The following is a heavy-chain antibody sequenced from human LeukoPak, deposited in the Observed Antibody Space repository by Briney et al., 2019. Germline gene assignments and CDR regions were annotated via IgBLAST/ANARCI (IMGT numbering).Heavy chain of an antibody. J-gene: IGHJ4*02. Sequence: GGSLRLSCAASGFTFSNYWMSWVSQAPGKGLEWVANIKEVESEKNYVDSVKGRFTISRDNAKNSLYLQMNSLRVEDTAVYYCARDSGGVKLNWGQGTLVTVSS. CDR3: ARDSGGVKLN. CDR2: IKEVESEK. CDR1: GFTFSNYW. D-gene: IGHD3-16*01. V-gene: IGHV3-7*01.